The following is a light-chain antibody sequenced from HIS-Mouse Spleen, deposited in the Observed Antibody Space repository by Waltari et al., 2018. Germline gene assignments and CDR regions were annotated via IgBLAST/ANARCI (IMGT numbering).Light chain of an antibody. J-gene: IGLJ3*02. Sequence: QSALTQPASVSGSPGQSITISCTGTSSDVGRYNLVSWYQQHPGKAPKLKFYEGSKRPSGVSNRFSGSKSGNTASLTISGLQAEDEADYYCCSYAGSSTWVFGGGTKLTVL. CDR2: EGS. CDR1: SSDVGRYNL. CDR3: CSYAGSSTWV. V-gene: IGLV2-23*01.